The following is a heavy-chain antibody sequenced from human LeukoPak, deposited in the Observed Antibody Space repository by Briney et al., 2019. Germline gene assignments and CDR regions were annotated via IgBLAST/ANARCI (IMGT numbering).Heavy chain of an antibody. J-gene: IGHJ4*02. CDR2: ISSTGSYI. D-gene: IGHD3-3*01. CDR3: ARAERLLEWLLDS. Sequence: GGSLRLSCAASGFTFSRHTMNWVRQAPGKGLEWVSSISSTGSYIYYAESPKGRFTVSRDNAKNYVYLQMNSLRVDDTAVYYCARAERLLEWLLDSWGQGTLVTVSS. V-gene: IGHV3-21*01. CDR1: GFTFSRHT.